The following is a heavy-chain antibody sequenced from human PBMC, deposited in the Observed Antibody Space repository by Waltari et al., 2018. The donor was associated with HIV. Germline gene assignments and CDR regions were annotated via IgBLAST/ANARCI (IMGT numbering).Heavy chain of an antibody. CDR1: GFTFNNYG. CDR3: AKSQSSGWLTFDY. CDR2: ISNDGSNK. V-gene: IGHV3-30*18. D-gene: IGHD6-19*01. J-gene: IGHJ4*02. Sequence: QVQLLESGGGVVQPGRSLRLSCAASGFTFNNYGMHWVRQAPGKGLEWVAVISNDGSNKYYVDSVKGRFTISRDNSKNTLYMQMNSLRAEDTAVYYCAKSQSSGWLTFDYWGQGTLVTVSS.